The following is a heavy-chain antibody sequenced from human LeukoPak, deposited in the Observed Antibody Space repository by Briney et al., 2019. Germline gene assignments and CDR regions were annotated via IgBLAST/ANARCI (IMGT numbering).Heavy chain of an antibody. CDR1: GFTFSSYG. J-gene: IGHJ4*02. Sequence: GGSLRLSCAASGFTFSSYGMHWVRQAPGKGLEWVAFIRYDGSNKYYADSVKGRFTISRDNSKNTLYLQMNSLRAEDTAVYYCAKGELLRGVGGFAYWGQGTLVTVSS. D-gene: IGHD1-26*01. V-gene: IGHV3-30*02. CDR2: IRYDGSNK. CDR3: AKGELLRGVGGFAY.